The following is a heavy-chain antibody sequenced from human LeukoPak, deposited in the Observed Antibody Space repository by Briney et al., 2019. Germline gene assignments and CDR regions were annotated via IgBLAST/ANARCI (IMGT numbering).Heavy chain of an antibody. V-gene: IGHV3-43D*03. CDR1: GFTFDDYA. CDR3: AKDRQQLSYYYYMDV. Sequence: PGGSLRLSCAASGFTFDDYAMHWVRQAPGKGLEWVSLISWDGGSTYYADSVKGRFTISRDNSKNSLYLQMNSLRAEDTALYYCAKDRQQLSYYYYMDVWAKGPRSPSP. CDR2: ISWDGGST. D-gene: IGHD6-13*01. J-gene: IGHJ6*03.